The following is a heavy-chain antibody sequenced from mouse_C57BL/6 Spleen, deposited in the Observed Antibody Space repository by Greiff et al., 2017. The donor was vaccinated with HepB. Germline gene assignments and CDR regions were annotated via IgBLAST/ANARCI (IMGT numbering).Heavy chain of an antibody. J-gene: IGHJ3*01. D-gene: IGHD4-1*01. CDR3: ARGELGRAY. CDR2: IDPSDSYT. V-gene: IGHV1-69*01. CDR1: GYTFTSYW. Sequence: QVQLQQPGAELVMPGASVKLSCKASGYTFTSYWIHWVKQRPGQGLEWVGEIDPSDSYTNYNQKFKGKSTLTVDKSSSTAYMQLSSLTSEDSAVYYCARGELGRAYWGQGTLVTVSA.